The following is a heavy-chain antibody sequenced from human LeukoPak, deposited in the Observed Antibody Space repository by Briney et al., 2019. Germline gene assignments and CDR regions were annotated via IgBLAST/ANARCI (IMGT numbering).Heavy chain of an antibody. CDR2: ISSSGSTI. CDR1: GFTFSDYY. CDR3: AREAHCSGGSCRIDY. D-gene: IGHD2-15*01. J-gene: IGHJ4*02. V-gene: IGHV3-11*04. Sequence: GGSLRLSCAASGFTFSDYYMSWIRQAPGKGLEWVSYISSSGSTIYYADSVKGRFTISRDNAKNSLCLQMNSLRAEDTAVYYCAREAHCSGGSCRIDYWGQGTLVTVSS.